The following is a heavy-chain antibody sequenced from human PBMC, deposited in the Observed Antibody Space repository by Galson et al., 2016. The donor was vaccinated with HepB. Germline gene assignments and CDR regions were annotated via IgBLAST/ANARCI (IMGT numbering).Heavy chain of an antibody. V-gene: IGHV3-74*03. J-gene: IGHJ4*02. D-gene: IGHD6-19*01. Sequence: CAASGFSFSSSWMHWVRQVPGQGLVWVSRINSAGSSTMYADSVKGRFTISRDNAKNTVYLQMNSLRAEDTAVYYCGRGLSGCCGQGTLVTVSS. CDR1: GFSFSSSW. CDR2: INSAGSST. CDR3: GRGLSGC.